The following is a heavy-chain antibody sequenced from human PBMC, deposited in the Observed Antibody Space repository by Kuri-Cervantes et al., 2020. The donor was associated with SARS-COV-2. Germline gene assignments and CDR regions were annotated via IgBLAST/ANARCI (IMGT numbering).Heavy chain of an antibody. V-gene: IGHV4-39*07. CDR1: GGSISSSSYY. J-gene: IGHJ4*02. D-gene: IGHD2-2*01. Sequence: SETLSLTCTVSGGSISSSSYYWGWIRQPPGKGLEWIGSIYYSGSTYYNPSLKSRVTISVDTSKNQFSLKLSSVTAADTAVYYCARKSACSSTSCYPGAFDYWGRGTLVTVSS. CDR3: ARKSACSSTSCYPGAFDY. CDR2: IYYSGST.